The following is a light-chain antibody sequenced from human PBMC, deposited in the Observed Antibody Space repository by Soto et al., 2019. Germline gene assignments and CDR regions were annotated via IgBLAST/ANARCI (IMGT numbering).Light chain of an antibody. J-gene: IGKJ5*01. CDR1: RTVSNW. Sequence: DIHMTQSPSTRSASVLDIVSVSCLASRTVSNWLAWYQHQPGRAPRLLISRASTLESGVPPRFSGSGFGTEFTLTIDSLQPDDSGTHYCQQYNSYALTFGQGTRLEI. V-gene: IGKV1-5*03. CDR2: RAS. CDR3: QQYNSYALT.